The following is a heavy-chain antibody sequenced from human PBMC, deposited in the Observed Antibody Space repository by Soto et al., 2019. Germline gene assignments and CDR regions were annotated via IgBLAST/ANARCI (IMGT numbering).Heavy chain of an antibody. CDR1: GYTFTSYG. D-gene: IGHD2-2*01. J-gene: IGHJ5*02. Sequence: SVKVSCKASGYTFTSYGISWVRQAPGQGLEWMGWISSYNGNTNYAQKVQGRVTMTTDKSTSTTYMELRSLRSDDTAVYYCARGPRYCSTTSCFSGVTWFDPWGQGTLVTVSS. V-gene: IGHV1-18*04. CDR3: ARGPRYCSTTSCFSGVTWFDP. CDR2: ISSYNGNT.